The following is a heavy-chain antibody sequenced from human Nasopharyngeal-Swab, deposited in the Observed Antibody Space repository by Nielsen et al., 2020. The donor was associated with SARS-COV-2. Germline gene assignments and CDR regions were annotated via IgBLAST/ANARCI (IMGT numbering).Heavy chain of an antibody. CDR3: AREVERFLGGVQSVMDV. D-gene: IGHD3-3*01. Sequence: GESLKISCAASGFTFSSYSMNWVRQAPGKGLEWVSSISSSSSYIYYADSVKGRFTISRDNAKNSLYLQMNSLRAEDTAVYYCAREVERFLGGVQSVMDVWGQGTTVTVSS. V-gene: IGHV3-21*01. CDR2: ISSSSSYI. J-gene: IGHJ6*02. CDR1: GFTFSSYS.